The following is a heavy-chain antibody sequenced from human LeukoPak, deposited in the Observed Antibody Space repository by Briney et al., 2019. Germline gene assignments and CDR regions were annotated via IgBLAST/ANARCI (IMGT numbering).Heavy chain of an antibody. CDR1: GFAVSSNY. J-gene: IGHJ6*02. D-gene: IGHD3-22*01. Sequence: PWGSLRLSCAASGFAVSSNYMNWVRQAPGKGLEWVSVIYSGGSTYYADSMKGRFTISRDNSKNTLYLQMHSLRAEDTAMYFCARDAYRDYYDNSGYYYVGMDVWGQGTTVTVSS. V-gene: IGHV3-53*01. CDR2: IYSGGST. CDR3: ARDAYRDYYDNSGYYYVGMDV.